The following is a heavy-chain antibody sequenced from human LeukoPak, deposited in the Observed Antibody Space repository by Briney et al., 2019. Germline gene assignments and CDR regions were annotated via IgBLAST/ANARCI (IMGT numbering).Heavy chain of an antibody. CDR3: ARAPLMITFGGVIVPFDY. Sequence: SETLSLTCTVSGGSISSGDYYWSWIRQPPGQGLEWIGYIYYSGSTYYNPSLKSRVTISVDTSKNQFSLKLSSVTAADTAVYYCARAPLMITFGGVIVPFDYWGRGTLVTVSS. D-gene: IGHD3-16*02. V-gene: IGHV4-30-4*01. CDR1: GGSISSGDYY. CDR2: IYYSGST. J-gene: IGHJ4*02.